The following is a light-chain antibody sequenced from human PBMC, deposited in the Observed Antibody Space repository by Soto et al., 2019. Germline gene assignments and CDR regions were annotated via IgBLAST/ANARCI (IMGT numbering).Light chain of an antibody. Sequence: QSVLTQPASVSGSPGQSITLSCTGTSSDIGGYNYVSWYQQHAGRAPKLIIYEVKNRPSGISTRFSGSKSGNTASLTISGLQAEDVADYYCISYSCSGTNWVFGGGTQLTVL. J-gene: IGLJ3*02. CDR2: EVK. CDR3: ISYSCSGTNWV. V-gene: IGLV2-14*03. CDR1: SSDIGGYNY.